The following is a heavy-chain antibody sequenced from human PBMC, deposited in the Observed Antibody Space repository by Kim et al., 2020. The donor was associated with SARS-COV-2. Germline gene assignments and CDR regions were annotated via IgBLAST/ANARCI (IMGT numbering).Heavy chain of an antibody. CDR1: GFTFSSYG. Sequence: GGSLRLSCAASGFTFSSYGMHWVRQAPGKGLEWVAVISYDGSNKYYADSVKGRFTISRDNSKNTLYLQMNSLRAEDTAVYYCAKGGSYGSGSYYKIFDY. D-gene: IGHD3-10*01. CDR3: AKGGSYGSGSYYKIFDY. J-gene: IGHJ4*01. CDR2: ISYDGSNK. V-gene: IGHV3-30*18.